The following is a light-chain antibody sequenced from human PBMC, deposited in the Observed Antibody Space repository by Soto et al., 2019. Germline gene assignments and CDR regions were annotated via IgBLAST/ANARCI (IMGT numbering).Light chain of an antibody. J-gene: IGKJ4*01. CDR2: DAS. CDR1: QSVSSY. CDR3: QQRSNWPPKLT. Sequence: EIVLTQSPATLSLSPGERATLSCRASQSVSSYLAWYQQKPGQAPRLLIYDASNRATGIPARFNGSGSGTDFTLTISSLEPEDFAVYYCQQRSNWPPKLTFGGGTKVEIK. V-gene: IGKV3-11*01.